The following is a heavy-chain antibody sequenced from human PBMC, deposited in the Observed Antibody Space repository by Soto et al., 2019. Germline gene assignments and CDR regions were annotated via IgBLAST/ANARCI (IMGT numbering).Heavy chain of an antibody. Sequence: SETLSLTCTVSGGSINSGGFYWSWIRQHPGKGLEWIGYIYYSGSTYYNPSLKSRVTISVDTSKNQFSLKLSSVTAADTAVYYCARGKYFDWLLPQHFDYWGQGTLVTVS. V-gene: IGHV4-31*03. D-gene: IGHD3-9*01. CDR3: ARGKYFDWLLPQHFDY. CDR2: IYYSGST. CDR1: GGSINSGGFY. J-gene: IGHJ4*02.